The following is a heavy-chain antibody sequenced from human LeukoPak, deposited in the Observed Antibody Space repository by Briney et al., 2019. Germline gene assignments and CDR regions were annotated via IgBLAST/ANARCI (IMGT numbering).Heavy chain of an antibody. CDR1: GFTFSTYW. D-gene: IGHD6-19*01. CDR3: AREPKGSGWPRDTFDI. CDR2: IKQDGSEK. V-gene: IGHV3-7*01. Sequence: GSLRLSCAASGFTFSTYWMSWVRQAPGKGLEWVANIKQDGSEKYYVDSVKGRFTISRDNAKNSLYLQMNSLRAEDTAVYYCAREPKGSGWPRDTFDIWGQGTMVTVSS. J-gene: IGHJ3*02.